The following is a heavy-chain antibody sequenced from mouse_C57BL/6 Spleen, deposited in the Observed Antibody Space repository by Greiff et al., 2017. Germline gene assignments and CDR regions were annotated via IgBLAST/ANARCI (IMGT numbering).Heavy chain of an antibody. J-gene: IGHJ4*01. V-gene: IGHV5-9-1*02. CDR2: LSSGGEYI. CDR1: GFTFSSYA. CDR3: TGGEYAMGD. Sequence: EVQVVESGEGLVKPGGSLKLSCAASGFTFSSYAMSWVRQTPEKRLEWVAYLSSGGEYIYYADTVKGRVTISRDNARNTLYLRMSSLKSEDTAMCYWTGGEYAMGDWGQGASVT.